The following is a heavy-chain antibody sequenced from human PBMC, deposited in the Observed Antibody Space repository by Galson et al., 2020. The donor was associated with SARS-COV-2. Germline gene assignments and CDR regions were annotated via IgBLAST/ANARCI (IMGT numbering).Heavy chain of an antibody. Sequence: GGSLRLSCAASGFTFSRYDMSWVRQAPGKGLEWVSALSDRGDRTYYADSVKGRFTISRDNSKNTLHLQMNSLRADDTAVYYCAKLSTTVTAGGDYYFHFWGQGTLVTVSS. J-gene: IGHJ4*02. D-gene: IGHD4-17*01. CDR1: GFTFSRYD. CDR3: AKLSTTVTAGGDYYFHF. CDR2: LSDRGDRT. V-gene: IGHV3-23*01.